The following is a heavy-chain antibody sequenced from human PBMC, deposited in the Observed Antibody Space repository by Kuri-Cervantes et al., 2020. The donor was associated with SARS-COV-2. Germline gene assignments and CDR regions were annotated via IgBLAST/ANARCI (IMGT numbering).Heavy chain of an antibody. J-gene: IGHJ4*02. D-gene: IGHD2-15*01. Sequence: ESLKISCTVSGGSISSYYWSWIRQPAGKGLEWIGRIYTSGSTNYNPSLKSRVTMSVDTSKNQFSLKLSSVTAADTAVYYCARLLPGPVDYWGQGTLVTVSS. CDR1: GGSISSYY. V-gene: IGHV4-4*07. CDR2: IYTSGST. CDR3: ARLLPGPVDY.